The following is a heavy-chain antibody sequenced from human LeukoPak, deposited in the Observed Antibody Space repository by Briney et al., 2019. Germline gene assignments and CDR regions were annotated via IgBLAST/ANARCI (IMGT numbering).Heavy chain of an antibody. CDR3: ARSRRGGSKYYFDY. D-gene: IGHD1-26*01. V-gene: IGHV1-8*01. CDR2: MNPNSGNT. CDR1: GYTFTSYD. J-gene: IGHJ4*02. Sequence: GASVKASCKASGYTFTSYDINWVRQATGQGLEWMGWMNPNSGNTGYAQKFQGRVTMTRNTSISTAYMELSSLRSEDTAVYYCARSRRGGSKYYFDYWGQGTLVTVSS.